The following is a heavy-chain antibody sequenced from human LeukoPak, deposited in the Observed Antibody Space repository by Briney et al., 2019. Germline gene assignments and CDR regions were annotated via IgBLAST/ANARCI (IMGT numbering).Heavy chain of an antibody. Sequence: GGSLRLSCAASGFTFSSYWMSWVRQAPGKGLEWVANIKRDGSEKYYVDSVKGRFTISRDNAKNSLYLQMNSLRAEDTAVYYCARVRGYDILTGYYSPYFDYWGQGTLVTVSS. V-gene: IGHV3-7*01. J-gene: IGHJ4*02. CDR1: GFTFSSYW. CDR2: IKRDGSEK. CDR3: ARVRGYDILTGYYSPYFDY. D-gene: IGHD3-9*01.